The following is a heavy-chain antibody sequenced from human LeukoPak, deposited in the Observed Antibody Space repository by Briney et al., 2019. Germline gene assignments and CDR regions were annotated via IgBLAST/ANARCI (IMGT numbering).Heavy chain of an antibody. CDR3: AKVFSSSSPREGPN. Sequence: GGSLRLSCAASGFTFSSYAMSWVRQAPGKGLEWVSGISGSVGSTYYADSVKGRFTISRDNSKNTLYLQMNSLRAEDTAVYYCAKVFSSSSPREGPNWGQGTLVTVSS. V-gene: IGHV3-23*01. J-gene: IGHJ4*02. CDR2: ISGSVGST. D-gene: IGHD6-6*01. CDR1: GFTFSSYA.